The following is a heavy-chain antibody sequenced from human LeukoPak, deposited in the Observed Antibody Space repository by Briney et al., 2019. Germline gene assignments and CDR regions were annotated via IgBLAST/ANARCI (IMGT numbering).Heavy chain of an antibody. CDR3: AKGQWLVDY. D-gene: IGHD6-19*01. V-gene: IGHV3-30*18. CDR1: GFTFSSYG. Sequence: GGSLRLSCAASGFTFSSYGMHWVRQAPGKGLEWVAVISYDGSNKYYADSMKGRFTISRDNSKNTLYLQMNSLRAEDTAVYYCAKGQWLVDYWGQGTLVTVSS. J-gene: IGHJ4*02. CDR2: ISYDGSNK.